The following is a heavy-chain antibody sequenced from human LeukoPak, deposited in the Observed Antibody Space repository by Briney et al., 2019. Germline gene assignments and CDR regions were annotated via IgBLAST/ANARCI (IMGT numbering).Heavy chain of an antibody. Sequence: GGSLRLSCAASGFTLSNFWMSWVRQAPGKGLEWVANINQDGCEKNYVDSVKGRFTISRDNAKNTLFLQMNSLRAEDTAVYYCAREEEGDAFDIWGQGTMVTVSS. CDR1: GFTLSNFW. J-gene: IGHJ3*02. CDR3: AREEEGDAFDI. V-gene: IGHV3-7*01. CDR2: INQDGCEK.